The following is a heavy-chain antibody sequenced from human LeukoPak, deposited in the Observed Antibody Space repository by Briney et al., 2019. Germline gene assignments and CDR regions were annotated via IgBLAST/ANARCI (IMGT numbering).Heavy chain of an antibody. J-gene: IGHJ4*02. V-gene: IGHV4-4*07. CDR2: MHTSGST. CDR1: GGSISSYY. Sequence: PSETLSLTCTVSGGSISSYYWIWVRQPAGKGLEWIGRMHTSGSTNYNPSRKSRVTMSLDTSKNQFSLKLTSVTAADTAVFYCAGTQHGELDYWGQGALVTVSS. D-gene: IGHD7-27*01. CDR3: AGTQHGELDY.